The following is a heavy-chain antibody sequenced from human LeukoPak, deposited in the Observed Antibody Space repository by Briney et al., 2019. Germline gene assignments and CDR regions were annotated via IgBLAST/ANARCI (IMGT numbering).Heavy chain of an antibody. CDR1: GGTFTSYA. CDR2: IIPIFGTA. V-gene: IGHV1-69*01. CDR3: ATGYCSDGSCSYFVDH. D-gene: IGHD2-15*01. J-gene: IGHJ4*02. Sequence: SVKVSCKASGGTFTSYAISWVRQAPGQGLEWMGGIIPIFGTANYAQKSQGRVTITADESTSTAYMELSSLSSEDTAVYYCATGYCSDGSCSYFVDHWGQGTLVTVSS.